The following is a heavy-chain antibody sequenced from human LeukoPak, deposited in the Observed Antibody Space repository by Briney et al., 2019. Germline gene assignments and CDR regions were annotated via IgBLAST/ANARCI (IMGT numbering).Heavy chain of an antibody. CDR1: GGSFSGYY. Sequence: SETLSLTCAVYGGSFSGYYWSWIRQPPGKGLEWIGEINHSGSTNYNPSLKSRVTISVDTSKNQFSLKLSSVTAADTAVCYCARGGRSITMVRGVIITRWFDPWGQGTLVTVSS. D-gene: IGHD3-10*01. V-gene: IGHV4-34*01. CDR2: INHSGST. CDR3: ARGGRSITMVRGVIITRWFDP. J-gene: IGHJ5*02.